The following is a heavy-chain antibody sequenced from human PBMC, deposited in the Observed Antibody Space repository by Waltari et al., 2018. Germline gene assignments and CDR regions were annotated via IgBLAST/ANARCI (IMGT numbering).Heavy chain of an antibody. Sequence: QLQLQESGPGLVKPSETLSLTCTVSGGSISSSSYYWGWIRQPPGKGLEWIGSIYYSGSTYYSPSLKSRVTISVDTSKNQFSLKLSSVTAADTAVYYCARDRGGADIVVVPAATGYFDYWGQGTLVTVSS. D-gene: IGHD2-2*01. V-gene: IGHV4-39*07. CDR3: ARDRGGADIVVVPAATGYFDY. J-gene: IGHJ4*02. CDR2: IYYSGST. CDR1: GGSISSSSYY.